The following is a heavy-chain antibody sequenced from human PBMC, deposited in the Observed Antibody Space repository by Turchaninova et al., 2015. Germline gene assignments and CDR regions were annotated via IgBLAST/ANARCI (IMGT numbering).Heavy chain of an antibody. V-gene: IGHV3-23*04. D-gene: IGHD6-13*01. J-gene: IGHJ4*02. CDR3: ASRSIAATGPPNY. CDR1: GFTFSSYA. CDR2: IDGSGGNK. Sequence: EVQLVQSGGGLVQPGGSLRLSCATSGFTFSSYAMHYIRQAPGTGLEWVSGIDGSGGNKYYAASVKGRFTIDRDNSKNALDLKMNSLRAEDTAIYYWASRSIAATGPPNYWGQGTLVTVSS.